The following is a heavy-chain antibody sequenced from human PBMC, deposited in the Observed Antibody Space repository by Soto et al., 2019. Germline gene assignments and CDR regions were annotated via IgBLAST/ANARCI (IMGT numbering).Heavy chain of an antibody. CDR3: ARHAKYYDILTGYYFDY. D-gene: IGHD3-9*01. J-gene: IGHJ4*02. CDR1: GQTCSSYW. CDR2: ISPGDSDT. V-gene: IGHV5-51*01. Sequence: XESLKMSVKGCGQTCSSYWIALVLQMHGKGLEWMGIISPGDSDTKYSQSFQGQVTISADKSISTAFLQWNSLKASDTAMYYCARHAKYYDILTGYYFDYWGQGTPVTVSS.